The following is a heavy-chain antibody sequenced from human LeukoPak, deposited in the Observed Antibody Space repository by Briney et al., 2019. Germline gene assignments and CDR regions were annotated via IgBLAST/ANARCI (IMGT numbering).Heavy chain of an antibody. CDR2: IYYSGST. CDR3: ARDVGGQQLAPNAFDI. V-gene: IGHV4-59*01. D-gene: IGHD6-13*01. J-gene: IGHJ3*02. CDR1: GGSISSYY. Sequence: SETLSLTCTVSGGSISSYYWSWIRQPPGKGLEWIGYIYYSGSTNYNPSLKSRVTISVDTSKNQFSLKLSSVTAADTAVYYCARDVGGQQLAPNAFDIWGQGTMVTVSS.